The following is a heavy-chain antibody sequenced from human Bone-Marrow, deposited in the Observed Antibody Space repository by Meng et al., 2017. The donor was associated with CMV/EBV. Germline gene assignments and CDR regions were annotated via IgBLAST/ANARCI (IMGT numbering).Heavy chain of an antibody. D-gene: IGHD4-23*01. CDR2: MSAYNVNT. Sequence: ASVKVSCKASGYTFTNYGIMWVRQAPGQGLEWMGWMSAYNVNTNYAQRVQGRVTMTTDTSTTTAYMELRSLRSDDTAVYYCARGAVVTPQGGNAFDIWGQGTMVTVSS. V-gene: IGHV1-18*01. CDR1: GYTFTNYG. J-gene: IGHJ3*02. CDR3: ARGAVVTPQGGNAFDI.